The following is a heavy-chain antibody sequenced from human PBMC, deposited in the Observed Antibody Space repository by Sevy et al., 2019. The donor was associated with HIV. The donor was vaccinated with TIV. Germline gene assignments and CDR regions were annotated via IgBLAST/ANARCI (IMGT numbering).Heavy chain of an antibody. J-gene: IGHJ4*02. CDR2: INRDGGRI. V-gene: IGHV3-74*01. D-gene: IGHD3-10*01. Sequence: GGSLRLSCATSEFAFSNYWMHWIRQAPGKGLEWVSRINRDGGRIDYAVSVRGRFTISRDNADNTLYLQMNSLRAEDTALYYCTKDTFGNTDYWGQGILVTVSS. CDR3: TKDTFGNTDY. CDR1: EFAFSNYW.